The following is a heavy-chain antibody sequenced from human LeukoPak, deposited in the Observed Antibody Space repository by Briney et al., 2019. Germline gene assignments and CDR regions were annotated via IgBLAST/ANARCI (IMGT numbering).Heavy chain of an antibody. CDR1: GGTFSSYA. V-gene: IGHV1-69*01. D-gene: IGHD6-19*01. CDR3: VRSTVAGNAEYFQQ. J-gene: IGHJ1*01. Sequence: SVKVSCKASGGTFSSYAISWVRQAPGHGLEWMGGIIPIFGTANYAQKLQGRVTITADESTSTAYMELSSLRSEDTAVYYCVRSTVAGNAEYFQQCGEGRQVTVS. CDR2: IIPIFGTA.